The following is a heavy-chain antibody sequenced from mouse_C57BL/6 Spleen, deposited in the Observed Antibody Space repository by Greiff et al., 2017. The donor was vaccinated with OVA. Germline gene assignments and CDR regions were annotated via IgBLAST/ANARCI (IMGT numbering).Heavy chain of an antibody. CDR3: ARSYYSNSYFDY. CDR1: GYTFTSYW. J-gene: IGHJ2*01. Sequence: QVQLQQPGAELVRPGSSVKLSCKASGYTFTSYWMHWVKQRPIQGLEWIGNIDPSDSETHYNQKFKDKATLTVDKSSSTAYMQLSSLTSEDSAVYYCARSYYSNSYFDYWGQGTTLTVSS. V-gene: IGHV1-52*01. CDR2: IDPSDSET. D-gene: IGHD2-5*01.